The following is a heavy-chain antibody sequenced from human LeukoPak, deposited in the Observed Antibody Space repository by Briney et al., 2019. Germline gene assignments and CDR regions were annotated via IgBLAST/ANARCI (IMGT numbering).Heavy chain of an antibody. V-gene: IGHV3-33*01. J-gene: IGHJ2*01. D-gene: IGHD2-21*02. Sequence: CLRLSCAASAFTFGSYGVHWVRQAPGKWLEWVASICSDGSNKYYADSVKGRFTISRDNSKNTLYLQMNSLRAEDTAVYYCARDSGPDGEYCGGDCPYWYFDLWGRGTLVTVSS. CDR3: ARDSGPDGEYCGGDCPYWYFDL. CDR1: AFTFGSYG. CDR2: ICSDGSNK.